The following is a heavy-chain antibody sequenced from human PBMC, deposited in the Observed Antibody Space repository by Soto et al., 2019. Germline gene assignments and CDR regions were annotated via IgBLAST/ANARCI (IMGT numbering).Heavy chain of an antibody. Sequence: QVQLQESGPGLVKPSETLSLTCTVSGGSVSSGNYYWSWIRQPPGKGLEWIGCIYYSGSTHYNPSLRSPVTLSVDPSKNQSFLMLSFLTASVTAVYYFARDLLSQKPIGRRYINVGQAWFDPWGLRTLVTV. CDR1: GGSVSSGNYY. CDR2: IYYSGST. V-gene: IGHV4-61*01. CDR3: ARDLLSQKPIGRRYINVGQAWFDP. J-gene: IGHJ5*02. D-gene: IGHD5-18*01.